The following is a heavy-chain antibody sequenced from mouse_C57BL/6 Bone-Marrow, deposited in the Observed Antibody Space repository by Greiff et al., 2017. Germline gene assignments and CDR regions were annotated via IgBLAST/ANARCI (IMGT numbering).Heavy chain of an antibody. D-gene: IGHD1-1*01. Sequence: VMLVESGGGLVQPGGSLKLSCAASGFPFSDYYLYWVRQPPEKRLEWVAYISNGGGSNNYPDTVKGRFTISRDKAKNTLSLQMRRLQSEDTAMYYCARQSDGSSYGAMDYWGQGTSVTVSS. CDR2: ISNGGGSN. CDR3: ARQSDGSSYGAMDY. CDR1: GFPFSDYY. J-gene: IGHJ4*01. V-gene: IGHV5-12*01.